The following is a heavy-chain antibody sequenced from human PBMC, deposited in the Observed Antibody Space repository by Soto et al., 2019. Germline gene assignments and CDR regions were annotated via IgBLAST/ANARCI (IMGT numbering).Heavy chain of an antibody. CDR2: VNWNGGST. D-gene: IGHD3-10*01. J-gene: IGHJ3*02. Sequence: GGSLRLSCAASGFTFDDYGMSWARQAPGKGLEWVSGVNWNGGSTGYADSVKGRFTISRDNARNTLFLQMNSLRVEDTAVYYCARDRGYPDSFDIWGQGTMVTVSS. CDR1: GFTFDDYG. V-gene: IGHV3-20*04. CDR3: ARDRGYPDSFDI.